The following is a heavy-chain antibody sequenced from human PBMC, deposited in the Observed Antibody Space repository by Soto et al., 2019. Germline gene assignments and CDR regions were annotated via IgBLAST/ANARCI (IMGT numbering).Heavy chain of an antibody. V-gene: IGHV3-30*18. CDR2: ISYDGSNK. J-gene: IGHJ3*02. Sequence: QVQLVEFGGGVVQPGRSLRLSCAASGFTFSSYGMHWVRQAPGKGLEWVAVISYDGSNKYYADSVKGRFTISRDNSKNTLYLQMNSLRAEDTAVYYCAKSRSVVTPREAFDIWGQGTMVTVSS. CDR3: AKSRSVVTPREAFDI. CDR1: GFTFSSYG. D-gene: IGHD3-22*01.